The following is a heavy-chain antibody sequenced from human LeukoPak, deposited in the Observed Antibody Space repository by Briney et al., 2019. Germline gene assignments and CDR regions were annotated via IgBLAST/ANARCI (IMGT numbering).Heavy chain of an antibody. CDR2: IYYSGST. D-gene: IGHD2-21*01. CDR3: ARQPAYCGGDCYCDY. V-gene: IGHV4-59*08. Sequence: SETLSLTCTVSGGSISSYYWSWIRQPPGKGLEWIGSIYYSGSTFYNPSLKSRVTISVDTSKNQFSLKLNSVTAADTAVYYCARQPAYCGGDCYCDYWGQGTLVTVSS. CDR1: GGSISSYY. J-gene: IGHJ4*02.